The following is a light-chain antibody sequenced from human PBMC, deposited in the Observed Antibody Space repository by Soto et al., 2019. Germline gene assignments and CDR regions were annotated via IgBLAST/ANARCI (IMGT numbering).Light chain of an antibody. CDR1: SGSIASNY. J-gene: IGLJ2*01. CDR3: QSFDINNVV. V-gene: IGLV6-57*04. Sequence: NFMLTQPHSVSGSPGKTVTISCTRSSGSIASNYVQWYQQRPGSAPTPVIYEDSQRPSGVPDRFSGSIDSSSNSASLTISRLQTEDEADYYCQSFDINNVVFGGGTKVTVL. CDR2: EDS.